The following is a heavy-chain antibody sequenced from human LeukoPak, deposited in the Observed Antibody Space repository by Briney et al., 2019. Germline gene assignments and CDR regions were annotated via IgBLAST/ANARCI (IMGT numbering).Heavy chain of an antibody. J-gene: IGHJ4*02. D-gene: IGHD6-13*01. V-gene: IGHV4-4*07. CDR1: GGSISSYY. Sequence: SETLSLTCTVSGGSISSYYWSWIRQPAGKGLEWIGRIYTSGSTNSSPSLKSRVTLSLDTSRNQFSLRLSSVTAADTAVYYCAGDGRGYASSWYFDLWGQGTLVTVSS. CDR2: IYTSGST. CDR3: AGDGRGYASSWYFDL.